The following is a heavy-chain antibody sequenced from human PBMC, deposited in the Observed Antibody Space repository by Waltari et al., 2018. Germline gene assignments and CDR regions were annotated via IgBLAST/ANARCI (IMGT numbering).Heavy chain of an antibody. CDR2: IKPDGSGK. Sequence: EVQLVASGGHSVQPGGSLRPPCAPSGFTFSNFWMSWVRQAPGKGLQWVASIKPDGSGKYYVESVKGRFTISRDNAKNSLNLQMDSLRVEDTAVYFCARDVLWGQGTRVTVSP. J-gene: IGHJ4*02. CDR3: ARDVL. CDR1: GFTFSNFW. D-gene: IGHD2-15*01. V-gene: IGHV3-7*01.